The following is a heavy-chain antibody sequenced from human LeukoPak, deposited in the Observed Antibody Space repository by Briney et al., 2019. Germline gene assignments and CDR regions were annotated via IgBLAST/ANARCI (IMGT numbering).Heavy chain of an antibody. V-gene: IGHV4-34*01. J-gene: IGHJ4*02. CDR1: AGSFSGYS. CDR2: INHSGST. Sequence: PSETLSLTCAVYAGSFSGYSWSWIRQPPGKGLEWIGEINHSGSTNYNPSLKSRVTISVDTSKIQFSLKLSSVTAADTAVYYCAQSQNYGDGFDYWGQGTLVTVSS. D-gene: IGHD4-17*01. CDR3: AQSQNYGDGFDY.